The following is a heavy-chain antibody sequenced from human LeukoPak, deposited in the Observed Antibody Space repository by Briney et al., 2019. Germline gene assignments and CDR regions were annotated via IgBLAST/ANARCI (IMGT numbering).Heavy chain of an antibody. D-gene: IGHD1-20*01. CDR3: STLTSRGLSDS. J-gene: IGHJ4*02. Sequence: GGSLRLSCAASGFTFTNAWMNWVRQAPGKGLEWVGRIKSKADGETIDYAAPVKGRFTFSRDDSKNMLYPQMNSLKSEDTAVYYCSTLTSRGLSDSWGQGALVTVSS. CDR1: GFTFTNAW. CDR2: IKSKADGETI. V-gene: IGHV3-15*07.